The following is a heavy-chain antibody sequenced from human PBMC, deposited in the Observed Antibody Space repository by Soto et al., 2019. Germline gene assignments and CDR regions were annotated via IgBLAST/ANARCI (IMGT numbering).Heavy chain of an antibody. Sequence: QVQLQQWGAGLLKPSETLSLTCAVYGGSFSGYYWSWIRQPPGKGLEWIGEINHSGSTNYNPSLKSRVTISVDTSKNQFSRKLSSVTAAETAVYYCARGARRYSYGFYYYGMDVWGQGTTVTVSS. CDR1: GGSFSGYY. D-gene: IGHD5-18*01. V-gene: IGHV4-34*01. CDR3: ARGARRYSYGFYYYGMDV. CDR2: INHSGST. J-gene: IGHJ6*02.